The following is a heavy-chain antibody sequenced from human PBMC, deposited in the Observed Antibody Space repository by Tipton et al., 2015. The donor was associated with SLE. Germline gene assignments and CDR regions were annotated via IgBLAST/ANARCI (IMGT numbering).Heavy chain of an antibody. Sequence: TLSLTCTVSGGSISSHYWSWIRQPPGKGLEWIGSIYYSGSTYYNPSLKSRVTISVDTSKNRFSLKLSSVTAADTAVYYCARHSGSYTDAFDIWGQGTMVTVSS. CDR3: ARHSGSYTDAFDI. CDR2: IYYSGST. CDR1: GGSISSHY. D-gene: IGHD1-26*01. V-gene: IGHV4-59*08. J-gene: IGHJ3*02.